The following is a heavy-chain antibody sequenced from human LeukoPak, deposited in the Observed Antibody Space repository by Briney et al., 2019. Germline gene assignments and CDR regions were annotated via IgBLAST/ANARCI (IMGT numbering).Heavy chain of an antibody. CDR1: GFTFSSYE. CDR2: ISSSGSTI. J-gene: IGHJ6*04. V-gene: IGHV3-48*03. Sequence: GSLRLSCAASGFTFSSYEMNWVRQAPGKGLEWVSYISSSGSTIYYADSVKGRFTISRDNAKNSLYLRMNSLRAEDTAVYYCAELGITMIGGVWGKGTTVTISS. D-gene: IGHD3-10*02. CDR3: AELGITMIGGV.